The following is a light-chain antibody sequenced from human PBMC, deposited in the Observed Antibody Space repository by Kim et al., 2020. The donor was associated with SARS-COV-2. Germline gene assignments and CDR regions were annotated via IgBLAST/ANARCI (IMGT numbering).Light chain of an antibody. CDR2: KDS. Sequence: SYELTQPSSVSVSPGQTARITCSGDVLAKKYARWFQQKQGQAPVLVIYKDSERPSGIPERFSGSSSGTTVTLTISGAQVEDEADYYCYSAADNNWVFGGGTQLTVL. CDR3: YSAADNNWV. J-gene: IGLJ3*02. CDR1: VLAKKY. V-gene: IGLV3-27*01.